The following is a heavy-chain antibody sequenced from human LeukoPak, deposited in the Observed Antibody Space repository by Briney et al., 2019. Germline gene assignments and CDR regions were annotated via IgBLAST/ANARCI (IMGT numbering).Heavy chain of an antibody. V-gene: IGHV1-69*05. CDR2: IIPIFGTA. CDR3: ARDKGTAMDPFDY. CDR1: GGTFSSYA. Sequence: SVKVSCKASGGTFSSYAISWVRQAPGQGLEWMGGIIPIFGTANYAQKFQGRVTMTRDMSTSTVYMELSSLRSEDTAVYYCARDKGTAMDPFDYWGQGTLVTVSS. D-gene: IGHD5-18*01. J-gene: IGHJ4*02.